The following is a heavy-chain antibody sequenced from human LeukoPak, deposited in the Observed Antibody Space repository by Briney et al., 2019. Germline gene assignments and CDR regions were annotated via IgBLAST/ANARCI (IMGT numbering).Heavy chain of an antibody. CDR3: TTEENYDFWSGYYTADYFNYMDV. J-gene: IGHJ6*03. D-gene: IGHD3-3*01. CDR2: IKSKTDGGTT. CDR1: GFTFSSYA. Sequence: PGGSLRLSCAASGFTFSSYAMSWVRQAPGKGLEWVGRIKSKTDGGTTDYAAPVKGRFTISRDDSKNTLYLQMNSLKTEDTAVYYCTTEENYDFWSGYYTADYFNYMDVWGKGTTVTVSS. V-gene: IGHV3-15*01.